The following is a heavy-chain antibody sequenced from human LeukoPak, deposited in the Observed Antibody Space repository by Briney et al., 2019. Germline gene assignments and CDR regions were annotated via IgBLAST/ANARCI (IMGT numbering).Heavy chain of an antibody. CDR1: GFTLSSYW. CDR2: INNDGVST. Sequence: PGGSLRLSCATSGFTLSSYWMHWVRQVPGKGLEWLSRINNDGVSTSYADSVKGRFTISRDDSKNTLYLQMNSLRAEDTAVYYCASLSSADDAFDIWGQGTMVTVSS. J-gene: IGHJ3*02. D-gene: IGHD2-15*01. CDR3: ASLSSADDAFDI. V-gene: IGHV3-74*01.